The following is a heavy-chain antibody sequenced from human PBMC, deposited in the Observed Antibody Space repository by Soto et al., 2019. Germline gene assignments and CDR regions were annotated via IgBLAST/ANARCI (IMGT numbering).Heavy chain of an antibody. CDR1: GGTFSSYA. J-gene: IGHJ6*02. CDR3: ARGIVVEVAAIMQYGMDV. D-gene: IGHD2-15*01. CDR2: IIPIFGTA. V-gene: IGHV1-69*06. Sequence: QVQLVQSGAEVKKPGSSVKVSCKASGGTFSSYAISWVRQAPGQGLEWMGGIIPIFGTANYAQKFQDRVTITANKSTSTAYMEQSSLGSEETDVYYCARGIVVEVAAIMQYGMDVWGQGTTVTVPS.